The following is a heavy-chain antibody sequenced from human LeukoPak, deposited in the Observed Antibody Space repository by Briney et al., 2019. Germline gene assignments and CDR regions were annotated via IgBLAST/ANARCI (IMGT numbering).Heavy chain of an antibody. Sequence: SETLSLTCSVSGYSISSGYYWGWIRQPPGKGLEWIGSIDHSGSTYYNPSLKSRGTISVVTSKNQFSLKLRSVTATDTAVYYCARDSALAQAVMFDYWGQGTLVTVSS. V-gene: IGHV4-38-2*02. CDR1: GYSISSGYY. J-gene: IGHJ4*02. CDR3: ARDSALAQAVMFDY. CDR2: IDHSGST. D-gene: IGHD6-19*01.